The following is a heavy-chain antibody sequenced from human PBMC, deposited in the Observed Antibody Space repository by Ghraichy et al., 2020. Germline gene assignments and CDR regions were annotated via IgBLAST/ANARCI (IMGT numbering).Heavy chain of an antibody. Sequence: QTLTLTCTFSGFSLSTGGEGVAWIRQPPGKALEWLAVIYWDDDKRYSPSLKNRLTITKDTSKNQVLLVMTNMDPVDTATYYCAHVELIYHYGMDVWGQGTTVTVYS. CDR2: IYWDDDK. V-gene: IGHV2-5*02. CDR1: GFSLSTGGEG. D-gene: IGHD3-3*01. J-gene: IGHJ6*02. CDR3: AHVELIYHYGMDV.